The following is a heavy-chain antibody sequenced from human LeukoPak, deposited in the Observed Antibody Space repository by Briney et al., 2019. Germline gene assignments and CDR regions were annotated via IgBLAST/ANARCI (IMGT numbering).Heavy chain of an antibody. D-gene: IGHD3-16*02. V-gene: IGHV3-30*02. CDR2: IRYDGSNK. CDR1: GFTFSSYG. CDR3: AKDTHDYVWGSYRPFDY. Sequence: GGSPRLSCAASGFTFSSYGMHWVRQAPGKGLEWVAFIRYDGSNKYYADSVKGRFTISRDNSKNTLYLQMNSLRAEDTAVYYCAKDTHDYVWGSYRPFDYWGQGTLVTVSS. J-gene: IGHJ4*02.